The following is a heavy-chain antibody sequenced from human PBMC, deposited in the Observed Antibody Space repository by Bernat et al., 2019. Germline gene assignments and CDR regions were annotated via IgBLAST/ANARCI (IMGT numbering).Heavy chain of an antibody. CDR1: GFTVTTYE. J-gene: IGHJ4*02. CDR3: ARDVSDADGLDY. CDR2: ISSSGSVI. V-gene: IGHV3-48*03. Sequence: EVLLVESGGGLVQPGGSLRLSCAASGFTVTTYEMHWVRQAPGKGLEWVSYISSSGSVIYYANSVTGGFTISRDSAQNSVFLQMNSLRAEDTALYYCARDVSDADGLDYWGQGTLVTVTA.